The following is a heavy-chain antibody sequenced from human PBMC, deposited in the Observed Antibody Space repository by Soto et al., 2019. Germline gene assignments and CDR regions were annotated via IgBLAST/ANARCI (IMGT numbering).Heavy chain of an antibody. CDR3: ARDFSSDDIVVVVAATPEGWFDP. J-gene: IGHJ5*02. Sequence: ASVKVSCKASGYTFTSYGISWVRQAPGQGPEWMGWISAYNGNTNYAQKFQGRVTITRDTSASTAYMELSSLRSEDTAVYYCARDFSSDDIVVVVAATPEGWFDPWGQGTLVTVS. V-gene: IGHV1-18*01. CDR1: GYTFTSYG. D-gene: IGHD2-15*01. CDR2: ISAYNGNT.